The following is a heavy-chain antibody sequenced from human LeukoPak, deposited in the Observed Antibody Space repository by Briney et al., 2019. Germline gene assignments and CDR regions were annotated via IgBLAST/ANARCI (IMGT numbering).Heavy chain of an antibody. CDR3: ARDPDPPCYDFWSGSTSGSYYMDV. Sequence: ASVKVSCKASGYTFTSYGISWVRQAPGQGLEWMGWISAYNGNTNYAQKLQGRVTMTTDTSTSTAYMELRSLRSDDTAVYYCARDPDPPCYDFWSGSTSGSYYMDVWGKGTTVTVSS. CDR1: GYTFTSYG. J-gene: IGHJ6*03. D-gene: IGHD3-3*01. CDR2: ISAYNGNT. V-gene: IGHV1-18*01.